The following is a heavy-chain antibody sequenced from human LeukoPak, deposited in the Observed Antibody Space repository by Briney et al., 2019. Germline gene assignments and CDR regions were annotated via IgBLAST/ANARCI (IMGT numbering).Heavy chain of an antibody. Sequence: GGSLRLSCAASGFTFSSYGMSWVRQAPGKGLEWVSAISGSAVSTYYADSVKGRFTISRDNSKNTLYLQMNSLRAEDTAVYYCARGGPAAGRFDYWGQGTLVTVSS. D-gene: IGHD6-13*01. CDR3: ARGGPAAGRFDY. V-gene: IGHV3-23*01. CDR1: GFTFSSYG. CDR2: ISGSAVST. J-gene: IGHJ4*02.